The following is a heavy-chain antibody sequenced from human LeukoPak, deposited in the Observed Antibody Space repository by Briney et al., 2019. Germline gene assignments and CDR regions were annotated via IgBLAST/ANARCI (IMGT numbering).Heavy chain of an antibody. V-gene: IGHV3-74*01. CDR2: TNSDGSST. CDR1: GFTFSTYW. Sequence: GGSLRLSCAASGFTFSTYWMHWVRQAPGKGLVWVTRTNSDGSSTVYADSVKGRFTISRDNAKNTLYLQMNSLRDEDTAVYYCARDLFYDSSGYYAFDSWGQGTLVTVSP. D-gene: IGHD3-22*01. J-gene: IGHJ4*02. CDR3: ARDLFYDSSGYYAFDS.